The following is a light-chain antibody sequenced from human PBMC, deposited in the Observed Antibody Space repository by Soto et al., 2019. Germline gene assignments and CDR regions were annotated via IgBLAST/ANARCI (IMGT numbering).Light chain of an antibody. CDR3: CSSAASVV. CDR2: EGS. Sequence: QSVLTQPASVSGSPGQSITISCTGTSSDVGSYNLVSWYQQHPGKAPKLMIYEGSKRPSGVSNRFSGSKSGNTASLTISGLQAEDEADYYCCSSAASVVFGGGTKLTVL. CDR1: SSDVGSYNL. J-gene: IGLJ2*01. V-gene: IGLV2-23*01.